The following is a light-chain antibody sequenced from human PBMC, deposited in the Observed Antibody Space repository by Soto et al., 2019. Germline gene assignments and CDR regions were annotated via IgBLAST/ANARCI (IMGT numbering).Light chain of an antibody. V-gene: IGLV2-18*02. CDR1: SSDVGSYNR. Sequence: QSALSQPPSVSGSPGQSVTISCTGTSSDVGSYNRVSWYQQPPGTAPKLMIYEVNNRPSGVPDRFSGSKSGNTASLTISGLQAEDEADYYCSSYTSSYTVIFGGGTKLTVL. CDR2: EVN. J-gene: IGLJ2*01. CDR3: SSYTSSYTVI.